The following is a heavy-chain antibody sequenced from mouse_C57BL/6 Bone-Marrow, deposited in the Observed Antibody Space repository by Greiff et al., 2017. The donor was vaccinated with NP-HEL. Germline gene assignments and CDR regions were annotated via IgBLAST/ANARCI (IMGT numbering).Heavy chain of an antibody. CDR2: IRSKSNNYAT. V-gene: IGHV10-1*01. D-gene: IGHD2-4*01. J-gene: IGHJ3*01. Sequence: EVQLVESGGGLVQPKGSLKLSCAASGFSFNTYAMNWVRQAPGKGLEWVARIRSKSNNYATYYADSVKDRFTISRDDSESMLYLQMNNLKTEDTAMYYCVSAYDYGFAYWGQGTLVTVSA. CDR1: GFSFNTYA. CDR3: VSAYDYGFAY.